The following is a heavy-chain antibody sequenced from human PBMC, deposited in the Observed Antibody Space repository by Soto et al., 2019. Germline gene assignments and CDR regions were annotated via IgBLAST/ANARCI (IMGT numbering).Heavy chain of an antibody. CDR3: ARWGGYCSGGSCFDFDY. CDR1: GYTFTSYY. Sequence: QVQLVQSGAEVKKPGASVKVSCKASGYTFTSYYMHWVRQAPGQGLEWMGIINPSGGSTSYAQKFQGRVTMTRDTSTSTVYREVSSLRSEDTAVYYCARWGGYCSGGSCFDFDYWGQGTLVTVSS. CDR2: INPSGGST. D-gene: IGHD2-15*01. V-gene: IGHV1-46*03. J-gene: IGHJ4*02.